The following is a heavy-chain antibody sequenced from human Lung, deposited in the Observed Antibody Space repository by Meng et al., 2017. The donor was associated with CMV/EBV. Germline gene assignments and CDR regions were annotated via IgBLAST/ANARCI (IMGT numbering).Heavy chain of an antibody. Sequence: GESXKISCKGSGYSFTNYWIGWVRQLPGKGLDWMAIIYPDDSDVRYGPSFHGQVTISADRSLTTAYLQRSSLKASDTAKYFCARFSGDNDFVDYWGQGALVTVSS. D-gene: IGHD3-3*01. V-gene: IGHV5-51*01. CDR1: GYSFTNYW. CDR2: IYPDDSDV. J-gene: IGHJ4*02. CDR3: ARFSGDNDFVDY.